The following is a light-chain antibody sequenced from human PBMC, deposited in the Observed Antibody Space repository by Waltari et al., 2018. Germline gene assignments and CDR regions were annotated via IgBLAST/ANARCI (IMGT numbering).Light chain of an antibody. CDR3: MQSLQSPYS. J-gene: IGKJ2*03. CDR1: RSLLHSDAYTQ. CDR2: LGS. Sequence: DIVMSQTPLSLPVMPGEPATISCRSSRSLLHSDAYTQFHWYLRKAGQSPKLLVYLGSNRASGVPDRFSGSGSGTDFTLKISRVEAEDVGIYHCMQSLQSPYSFGQGTKVDIK. V-gene: IGKV2-28*01.